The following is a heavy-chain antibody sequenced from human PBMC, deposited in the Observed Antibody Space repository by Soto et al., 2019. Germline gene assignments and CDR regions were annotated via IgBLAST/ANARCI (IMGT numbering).Heavy chain of an antibody. CDR2: IYYTGTT. CDR3: ARDLRLDS. V-gene: IGHV4-31*03. J-gene: IGHJ4*02. D-gene: IGHD2-21*02. Sequence: PLETLSLTCTVSGGSISSGGYYRNWIRQHPGKGLEWIAYIYYTGTTYYNPSLKSRVTISIDRSNNQFSLMLSSVTAADTAVYYCARDLRLDSWGPGTLVTVSS. CDR1: GGSISSGGYY.